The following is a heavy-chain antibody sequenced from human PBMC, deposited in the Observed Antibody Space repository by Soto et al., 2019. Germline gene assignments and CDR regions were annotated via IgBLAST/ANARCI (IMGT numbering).Heavy chain of an antibody. Sequence: ASVKVSCKASGYTFTSYGISWVRHAPGQGLEWMGWISAYNGNTNYAQKLQGRVTMTTDTSTSTAYMELRSLRSDDTAVYYCARGLLGDYDILTGYSHPDFDYWGQGTLVTVSS. CDR3: ARGLLGDYDILTGYSHPDFDY. J-gene: IGHJ4*02. CDR2: ISAYNGNT. V-gene: IGHV1-18*01. CDR1: GYTFTSYG. D-gene: IGHD3-9*01.